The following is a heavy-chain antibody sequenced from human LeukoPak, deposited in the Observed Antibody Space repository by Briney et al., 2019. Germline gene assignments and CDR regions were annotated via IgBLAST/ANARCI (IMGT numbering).Heavy chain of an antibody. Sequence: GGSLRLSCAASGFTFSSYAMSWVRQAPGKGLEWVSAISGSGGSTYYADSVKGRFTISRDNSKNTLYLQTNSLRAEDTAVYYCAKGTRRTTSSHFDYWGQGTLVTVSS. D-gene: IGHD4-17*01. CDR3: AKGTRRTTSSHFDY. V-gene: IGHV3-23*01. CDR1: GFTFSSYA. CDR2: ISGSGGST. J-gene: IGHJ4*02.